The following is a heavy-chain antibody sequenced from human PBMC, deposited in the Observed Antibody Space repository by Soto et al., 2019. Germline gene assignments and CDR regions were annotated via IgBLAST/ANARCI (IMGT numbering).Heavy chain of an antibody. CDR1: GFTFSTYA. V-gene: IGHV3-23*01. CDR2: ISGSGGST. Sequence: EMQLLESGGALVQPGGSLRLSCAASGFTFSTYAMNWVRQAPGKGLEWVSTISGSGGSTYYADSVKGRFTISRDNSKNTLSLQMISLTAEDTAVYYCAKTEYYCSGGRCPEYFQHWGQGTLVTVSS. D-gene: IGHD2-15*01. J-gene: IGHJ1*01. CDR3: AKTEYYCSGGRCPEYFQH.